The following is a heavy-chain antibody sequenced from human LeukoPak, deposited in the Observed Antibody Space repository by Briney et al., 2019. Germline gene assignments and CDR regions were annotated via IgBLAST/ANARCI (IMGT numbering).Heavy chain of an antibody. V-gene: IGHV4-38-2*02. CDR2: INHSGSN. J-gene: IGHJ6*03. CDR3: ARHGGLYMDV. D-gene: IGHD3-16*01. CDR1: GYSISSGYY. Sequence: SETLSLTCTVSGYSISSGYYWAWIRQPPGQGLEWIGEINHSGSNNYNTSLKSRVTISVDRSKQHFSLKLTSSTAADTAVYYCARHGGLYMDVWGKGTTVTISS.